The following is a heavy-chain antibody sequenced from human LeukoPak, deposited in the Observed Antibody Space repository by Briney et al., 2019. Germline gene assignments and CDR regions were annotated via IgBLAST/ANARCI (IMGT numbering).Heavy chain of an antibody. V-gene: IGHV3-11*01. D-gene: IGHD3-9*01. CDR1: GFPFRDYY. J-gene: IGHJ6*02. CDR2: ISRSGDTL. Sequence: PGGSLRLSCAASGFPFRDYYMTWIRQAPGKGLEWISYISRSGDTLYYADSVEGRFTISRDNAKNSLFLQMNSLRADDTAVYYCAREVVIFPDYYYYGMDVWGQGTTVTVS. CDR3: AREVVIFPDYYYYGMDV.